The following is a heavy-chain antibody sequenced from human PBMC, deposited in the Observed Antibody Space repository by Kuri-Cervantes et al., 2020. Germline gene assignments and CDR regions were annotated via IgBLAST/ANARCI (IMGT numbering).Heavy chain of an antibody. J-gene: IGHJ4*02. CDR2: ISGSGGST. CDR3: AKVSGKASPFDY. D-gene: IGHD4-23*01. Sequence: GESLKISCAASGFTFSSYAMSWVRQAPGKGLEWVSAISGSGGSTYYADSVKGRFTISRDNSKNTLYLQMNSLRAEDTAVYYCAKVSGKASPFDYWGQGTLVTVSS. V-gene: IGHV3-23*01. CDR1: GFTFSSYA.